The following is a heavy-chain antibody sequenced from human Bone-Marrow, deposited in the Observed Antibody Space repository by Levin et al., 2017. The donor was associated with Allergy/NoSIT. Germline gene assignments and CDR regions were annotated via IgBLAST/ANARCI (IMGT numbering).Heavy chain of an antibody. CDR1: GGSISSSSYY. CDR2: IYYSGST. CDR3: AREVAYDGPSDYSGMDV. J-gene: IGHJ6*02. Sequence: SETLSLTCTVSGGSISSSSYYWGWIRQPPGKGLEWIGTIYYSGSTYYNPSLKSRVTISIDMSKNQFSLKLSSVTAAVTAVYYCAREVAYDGPSDYSGMDVWGQGTTVTVSS. D-gene: IGHD5-12*01. V-gene: IGHV4-39*07.